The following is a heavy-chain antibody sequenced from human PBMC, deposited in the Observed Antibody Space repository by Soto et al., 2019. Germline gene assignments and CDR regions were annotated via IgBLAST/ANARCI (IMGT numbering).Heavy chain of an antibody. Sequence: GASVKVSCKASGYSFTSLDINWVRQTAGQGLEWMGWISAYNGNTNYAQKLQGRVTMTTDTSTSTAYMELRSLRSDDTAVYYCARVTWDSRLLDYWGQGTLVTSPQ. D-gene: IGHD6-13*01. CDR3: ARVTWDSRLLDY. V-gene: IGHV1-18*01. CDR1: GYSFTSLD. J-gene: IGHJ4*02. CDR2: ISAYNGNT.